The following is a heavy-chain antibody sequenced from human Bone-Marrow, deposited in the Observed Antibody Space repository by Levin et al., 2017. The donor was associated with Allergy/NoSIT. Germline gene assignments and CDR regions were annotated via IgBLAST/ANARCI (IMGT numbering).Heavy chain of an antibody. CDR1: DGSIRSTNW. Sequence: SQTLSLTCAVSDGSIRSTNWWSWVRQPPGKGLEWIGEIFHSGSTNYNPSLKSRVTISVDRSNNQFSLKLTSVTAADTAVYYCAVVGGNSAAFFHWGQGTLVTVSS. V-gene: IGHV4-4*02. CDR2: IFHSGST. J-gene: IGHJ4*02. D-gene: IGHD4-23*01. CDR3: AVVGGNSAAFFH.